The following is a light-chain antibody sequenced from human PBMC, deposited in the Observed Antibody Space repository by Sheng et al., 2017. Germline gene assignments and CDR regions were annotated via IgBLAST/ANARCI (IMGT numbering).Light chain of an antibody. CDR2: AAS. CDR3: QQANSFPYT. V-gene: IGKV1-12*01. CDR1: QDISRW. Sequence: DIQMTQSPSFVSASVGDRITITCRASQDISRWLAWYQQKPGRAPKFLIYAASSLQSGVPLRFSGSGSGTDFTLTISSLQPEDFATYYCQQANSFPYTFGQGTKVEIK. J-gene: IGKJ2*01.